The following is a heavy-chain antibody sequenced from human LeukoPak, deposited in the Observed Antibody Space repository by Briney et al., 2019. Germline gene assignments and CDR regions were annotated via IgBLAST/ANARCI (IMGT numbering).Heavy chain of an antibody. CDR2: ISYSGST. CDR3: ARHPELYFFDY. CDR1: GASISSYY. J-gene: IGHJ4*02. V-gene: IGHV4-59*08. D-gene: IGHD3-10*01. Sequence: NASETLSLTCTVSGASISSYYWSGIRQPPGKGLEWIGYISYSGSTNYNPSLKSRVTISADTSKNQVSLTLSSVTAADTAVYYCARHPELYFFDYWGQGTLVTVSS.